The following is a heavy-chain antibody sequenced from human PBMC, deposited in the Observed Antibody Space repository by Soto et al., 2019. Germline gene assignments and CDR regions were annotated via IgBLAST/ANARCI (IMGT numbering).Heavy chain of an antibody. CDR2: ISAYSGNT. D-gene: IGHD2-21*01. CDR1: GYTFTSYG. J-gene: IGHJ6*02. Sequence: QVQLVQSGAEVKKPGASVKVSCKASGYTFTSYGISWVRQAPGQGLEWMGWISAYSGNTNYAQKLQGRVTMTTDTSTSTAYMELRSLRSDDTAVYYCARVAGGGDYYSYYGMDVWGQGTTVTFSS. V-gene: IGHV1-18*01. CDR3: ARVAGGGDYYSYYGMDV.